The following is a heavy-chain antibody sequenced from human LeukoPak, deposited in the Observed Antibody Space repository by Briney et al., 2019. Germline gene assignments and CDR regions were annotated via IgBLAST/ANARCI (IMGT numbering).Heavy chain of an antibody. CDR3: ASTAHCGGDCPGGY. J-gene: IGHJ4*02. D-gene: IGHD2-21*01. Sequence: GASVKVSCKASGYTFTSYGISWVRQAPGQGLEWMGWISAYNGNTNYAQKLQGRVTMTTDTSTSTAYMELRSLRSDDTAVYYCASTAHCGGDCPGGYWGQGTLVTVSS. CDR2: ISAYNGNT. CDR1: GYTFTSYG. V-gene: IGHV1-18*01.